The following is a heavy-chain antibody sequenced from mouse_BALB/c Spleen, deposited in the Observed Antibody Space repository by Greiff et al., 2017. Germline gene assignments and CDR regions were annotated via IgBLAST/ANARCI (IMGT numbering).Heavy chain of an antibody. J-gene: IGHJ1*01. V-gene: IGHV5-17*02. CDR2: ISSGSSTI. D-gene: IGHD2-1*01. CDR1: GFTFSSFG. CDR3: ARDGNYPYWYFDV. Sequence: EVQLQQSGGGLVQPGGSRKLSCAASGFTFSSFGMHWVRQAPEKGLEWVAYISSGSSTIYYADTVKGRFTISRDNPKNTLFLQMTSLRSEDTAMYYCARDGNYPYWYFDVWGAGTTVTVSS.